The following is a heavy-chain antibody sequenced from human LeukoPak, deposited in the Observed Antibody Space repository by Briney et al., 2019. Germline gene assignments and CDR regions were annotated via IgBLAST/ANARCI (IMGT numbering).Heavy chain of an antibody. Sequence: SETLSLTCTVSGGSISSSSYYWGGIRQPPGKGLEWIGSIYYSGSTYYNPSLKRRVNISVATSKDQSFLKLSSVTGADSAVYFYARRGNGWYYFDYWGQGTLATVSS. J-gene: IGHJ4*02. D-gene: IGHD6-19*01. CDR1: GGSISSSSYY. V-gene: IGHV4-39*01. CDR3: ARRGNGWYYFDY. CDR2: IYYSGST.